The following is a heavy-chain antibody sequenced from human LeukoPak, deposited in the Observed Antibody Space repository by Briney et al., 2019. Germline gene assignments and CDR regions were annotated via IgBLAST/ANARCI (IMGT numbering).Heavy chain of an antibody. CDR3: ARDQRYDLLPYDYYGMDV. J-gene: IGHJ6*02. V-gene: IGHV4-59*01. D-gene: IGHD3-9*01. CDR1: GGSISSYY. CDR2: IYYGGST. Sequence: SETLCLTCADSGGSISSYYWSWIRQPPGKGLEWVGYIYYGGSTNYNPSVKSRVTISVDTSKNQFSLKLSPVTTEDTAVYYCARDQRYDLLPYDYYGMDVWGQGTTVTVSS.